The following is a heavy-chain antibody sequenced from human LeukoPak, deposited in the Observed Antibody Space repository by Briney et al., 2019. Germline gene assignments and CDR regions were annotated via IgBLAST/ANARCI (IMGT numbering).Heavy chain of an antibody. CDR2: ISLYNGNT. Sequence: ASVKVSCKASGYTFTEYGISWVRQAPGQGLEWMGWISLYNGNTKYAQKFQGRVTMTTDTSTYTAFMELRSLRSDDTAVYYCARDDYGDSKGWFDPWGQGTLVTVSS. J-gene: IGHJ5*02. D-gene: IGHD4-17*01. CDR3: ARDDYGDSKGWFDP. V-gene: IGHV1-18*01. CDR1: GYTFTEYG.